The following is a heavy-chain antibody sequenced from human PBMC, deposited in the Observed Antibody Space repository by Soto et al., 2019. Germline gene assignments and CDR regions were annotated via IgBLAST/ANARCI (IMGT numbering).Heavy chain of an antibody. CDR2: IYYSGST. Sequence: PSETLSLTCTVSGVSISSYYWVWIRHRPGKGLEWIGYIYYSGSTNYNPSLKSRVTISVDTSKNQFSLKLSSVTAADTAVYYCARDQGSGWSEYYYGMDVWGQGTTVTVSS. CDR3: ARDQGSGWSEYYYGMDV. D-gene: IGHD6-19*01. J-gene: IGHJ6*02. CDR1: GVSISSYY. V-gene: IGHV4-59*01.